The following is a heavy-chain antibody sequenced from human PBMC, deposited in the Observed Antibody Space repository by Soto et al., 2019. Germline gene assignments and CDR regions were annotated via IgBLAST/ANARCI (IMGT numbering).Heavy chain of an antibody. Sequence: QVPLVQSGAEVKKPGASVKVSCKASGYTFTSYAMHWVRQAPGQRLEWMGWINAGNGNTKYSQKFQGRVTITRDTSASTAYMELSSLRSEDTAVYYCARDGTTVVTLVYWGQGTLVTVSS. J-gene: IGHJ4*02. CDR1: GYTFTSYA. D-gene: IGHD2-21*02. CDR3: ARDGTTVVTLVY. CDR2: INAGNGNT. V-gene: IGHV1-3*01.